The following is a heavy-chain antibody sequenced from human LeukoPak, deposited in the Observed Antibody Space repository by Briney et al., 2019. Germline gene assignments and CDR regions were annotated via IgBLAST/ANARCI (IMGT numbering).Heavy chain of an antibody. J-gene: IGHJ4*02. CDR1: GGSFSGYY. Sequence: SETLSLTCAVYGGSFSGYYWSWIRQPPGKGLEWIGEINHSGSTNYNPSLKSRVTISVDTSKNQFSLKLSSVTAADTAVYYCARLRGLRYFDWSYHYWGQGALVTVSS. V-gene: IGHV4-34*01. D-gene: IGHD3-9*01. CDR3: ARLRGLRYFDWSYHY. CDR2: INHSGST.